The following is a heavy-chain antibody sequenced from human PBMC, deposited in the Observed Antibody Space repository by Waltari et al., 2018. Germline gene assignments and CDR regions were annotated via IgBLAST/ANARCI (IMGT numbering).Heavy chain of an antibody. CDR1: GFTFRYHW. D-gene: IGHD3-16*01. CDR3: ARDHWGPGDY. Sequence: EVQLVESGGGLVQPGGSLRLSCVASGFTFRYHWMSWVRQAPGKGLEWVANMKQDGSEKYYVDSVKGRFTISRDNAKNSLYLQMNSLRVEDTAIYYCARDHWGPGDYWGQGTLVTVS. V-gene: IGHV3-7*01. CDR2: MKQDGSEK. J-gene: IGHJ4*02.